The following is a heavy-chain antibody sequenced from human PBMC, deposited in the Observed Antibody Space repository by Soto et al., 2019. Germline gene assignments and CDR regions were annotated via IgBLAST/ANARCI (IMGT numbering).Heavy chain of an antibody. CDR1: GGSISSSNW. Sequence: ASETLSLTCAVSGGSISSSNWWSWVRQPPGKGLEWIGEIYHSGSTNYNPSLKSRVTISVDKSKNQFSLKVRSVTTADTAVYYCARLERTVTGYYYYYGVDVWGQGTTVTVSS. CDR3: ARLERTVTGYYYYYGVDV. D-gene: IGHD4-17*01. CDR2: IYHSGST. V-gene: IGHV4-4*02. J-gene: IGHJ6*02.